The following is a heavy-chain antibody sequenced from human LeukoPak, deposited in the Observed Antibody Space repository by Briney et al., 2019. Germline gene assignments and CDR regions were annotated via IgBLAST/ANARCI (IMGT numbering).Heavy chain of an antibody. Sequence: GGSLRLSCAASGFTFSSYSMNWVRQAPGKGLEWVSSIGSSSSYIYYADSVKGRFTISRDNVKNSLYLQMNSLRAEDTAVYYCARDSPLRYDSSGYYPDYWGQGTLVTVSS. CDR2: IGSSSSYI. CDR1: GFTFSSYS. V-gene: IGHV3-21*01. D-gene: IGHD3-22*01. CDR3: ARDSPLRYDSSGYYPDY. J-gene: IGHJ4*02.